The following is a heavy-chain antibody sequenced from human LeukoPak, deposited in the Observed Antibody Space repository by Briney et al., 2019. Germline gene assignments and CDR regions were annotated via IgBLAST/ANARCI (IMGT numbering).Heavy chain of an antibody. V-gene: IGHV3-11*06. CDR3: ASRGGYEPFDY. Sequence: GGSLRLSCAASGFTFSDCYMSWIRQAPGKGLEWVSYISSSSSYTNYADSVKGRFTIFRDNAKNSLYLQMNSLRAEDTAVYYCASRGGYEPFDYWGQGTLVTVSS. D-gene: IGHD3-16*01. CDR1: GFTFSDCY. CDR2: ISSSSSYT. J-gene: IGHJ4*02.